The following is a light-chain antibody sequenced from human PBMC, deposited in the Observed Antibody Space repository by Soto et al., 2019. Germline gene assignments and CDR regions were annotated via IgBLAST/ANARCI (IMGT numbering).Light chain of an antibody. CDR3: CSYAGSYTFPYV. Sequence: QSVLTQPASVSGSPGQSITISCTGTSGDIGSYNRVSWYQQHPGKAPKLIIYEVTDRPSGVSNRFSGSKSGNTASLTISGLQAEDEADYYCCSYAGSYTFPYVFGTGTKVTVL. V-gene: IGLV2-23*02. CDR2: EVT. CDR1: SGDIGSYNR. J-gene: IGLJ1*01.